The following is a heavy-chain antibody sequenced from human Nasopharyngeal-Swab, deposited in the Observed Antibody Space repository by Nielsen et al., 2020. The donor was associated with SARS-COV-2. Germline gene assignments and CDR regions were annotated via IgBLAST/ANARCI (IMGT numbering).Heavy chain of an antibody. J-gene: IGHJ4*02. Sequence: GESLKISCAASGFTFSDYYMSWIRQALGKGLEWVSYISSSGSTIYYADSVKGRFTISRDNAKNSLYLQMYSLRAEDTAVYYCANHLPGTYYFDYWGQGTLVTVSS. V-gene: IGHV3-11*01. CDR3: ANHLPGTYYFDY. CDR2: ISSSGSTI. CDR1: GFTFSDYY. D-gene: IGHD3-10*01.